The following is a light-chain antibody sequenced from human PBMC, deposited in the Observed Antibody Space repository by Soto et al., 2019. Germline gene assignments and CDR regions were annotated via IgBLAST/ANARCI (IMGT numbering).Light chain of an antibody. V-gene: IGLV2-14*03. Sequence: QSALTQPASVSASPGQSITISCTGTSSDVGGSNFVSWYQQHPGKPPKLIIYDVATRPSGVSNRFSGSKSGNTASLTISGLQAEDEADYYCSSFTTSSTSLEVFGTGTKVTVL. J-gene: IGLJ1*01. CDR3: SSFTTSSTSLEV. CDR2: DVA. CDR1: SSDVGGSNF.